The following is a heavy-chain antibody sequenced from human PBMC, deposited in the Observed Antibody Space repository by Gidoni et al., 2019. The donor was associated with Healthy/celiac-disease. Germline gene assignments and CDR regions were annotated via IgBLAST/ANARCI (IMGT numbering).Heavy chain of an antibody. V-gene: IGHV3-43D*03. CDR1: GFTFDDYA. D-gene: IGHD6-19*01. CDR3: AKDGALAVAGSPFFDY. CDR2: ISWDGGST. J-gene: IGHJ4*02. Sequence: EVQLVESGGVVVQPGGSLRLSCAASGFTFDDYAMHWVRQAPGKGLEWVSLISWDGGSTYYADSVKGRFTISRDNSKNSLYLQMNSLRAEDTALYYCAKDGALAVAGSPFFDYWGQGTLVTVSS.